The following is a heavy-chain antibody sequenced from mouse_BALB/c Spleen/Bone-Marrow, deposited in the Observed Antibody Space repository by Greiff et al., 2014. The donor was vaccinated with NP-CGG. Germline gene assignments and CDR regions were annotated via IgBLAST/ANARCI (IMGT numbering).Heavy chain of an antibody. J-gene: IGHJ3*01. V-gene: IGHV2-6-5*01. Sequence: QVQLKESGPGLVAPSQSLSXXXTXSGFSLTDSGVSWVRQPPGKGXEWLGIIWGXXXXXXXXXXXXXXXXXXDNXKSQVFLKLNRLQTEDTAMYYFAKXSTMITTXAXWGQGTLVTVSA. D-gene: IGHD2-4*01. CDR3: AKXSTMITTXAX. CDR2: IWGXXXX. CDR1: GFSLTDSG.